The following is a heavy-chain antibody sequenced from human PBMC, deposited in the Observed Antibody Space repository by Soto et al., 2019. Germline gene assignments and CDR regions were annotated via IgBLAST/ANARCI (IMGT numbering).Heavy chain of an antibody. D-gene: IGHD1-26*01. V-gene: IGHV3-30-3*01. CDR2: ISYDGSNK. Sequence: QVQLVESGGGVVQPGRSLRLSCAASGFTFSSYAMHWVRQAPGKGLEWVAVISYDGSNKYYADSVKGRFTISRDNSKNTLYLQMNSLRAEDTAVYYCARDGGSGSKQMYYFDYWGQGTLVTVSS. CDR1: GFTFSSYA. J-gene: IGHJ4*02. CDR3: ARDGGSGSKQMYYFDY.